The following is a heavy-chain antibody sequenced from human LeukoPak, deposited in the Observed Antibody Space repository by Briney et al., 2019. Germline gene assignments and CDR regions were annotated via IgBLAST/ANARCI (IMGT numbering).Heavy chain of an antibody. D-gene: IGHD2-15*01. V-gene: IGHV3-33*01. CDR3: ARDWGGGGLYNYYGIDV. CDR1: GFTFSAYG. CDR2: IWYDGSNK. Sequence: GRSLRLSCAASGFTFSAYGMHWVRQAPGKGPEWVAIIWYDGSNKYYSDSVKGRFTISRDNSQNTLYLQMNSLRAEDTAVYFCARDWGGGGLYNYYGIDVWGQGTTVTVSS. J-gene: IGHJ6*02.